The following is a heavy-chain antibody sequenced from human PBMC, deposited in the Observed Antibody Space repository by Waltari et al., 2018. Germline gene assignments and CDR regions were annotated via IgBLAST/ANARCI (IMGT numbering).Heavy chain of an antibody. D-gene: IGHD6-19*01. J-gene: IGHJ4*02. CDR2: VYYTGNT. Sequence: QVQLQESGPGLVKPSEPLSLTCTVSGGSINIYYWCWSRQPPVKVLEWIGYVYYTGNTIYNPSLESRVTLSADTSKNQVSLRLRSVTAADTAVYYCARGMSSVWYGPFDYWGQGTLVTVSS. V-gene: IGHV4-59*08. CDR3: ARGMSSVWYGPFDY. CDR1: GGSINIYY.